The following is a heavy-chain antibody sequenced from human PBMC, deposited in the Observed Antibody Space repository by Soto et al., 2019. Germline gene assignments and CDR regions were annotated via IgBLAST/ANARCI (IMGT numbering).Heavy chain of an antibody. J-gene: IGHJ4*02. CDR2: IRSKAYGGTT. Sequence: PVGSLRLSCTASGFTFGDYAMSWVRQAPGKGLEWVGFIRSKAYGGTTEYAASVKGRFTISRDDSKSIAYLQMNSLKTEDTAVYYCTSLGYCSSTSCDTIDYWGQGTLVTVSS. V-gene: IGHV3-49*04. D-gene: IGHD2-2*01. CDR3: TSLGYCSSTSCDTIDY. CDR1: GFTFGDYA.